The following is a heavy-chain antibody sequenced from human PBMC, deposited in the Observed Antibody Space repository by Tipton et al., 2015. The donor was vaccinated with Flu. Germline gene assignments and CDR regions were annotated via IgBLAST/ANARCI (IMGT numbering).Heavy chain of an antibody. Sequence: GSLRLSCTASGFTFSNAWMSWVRQAPGKGLEWVGRIKSKTDGGTTGYAAPVKGRFTISRDDSENTLYLQMDSLKTEDTSVYYCATNGRGYSYGYVHEFDYWGQGTLVTVSS. V-gene: IGHV3-15*01. CDR3: ATNGRGYSYGYVHEFDY. J-gene: IGHJ4*02. CDR1: GFTFSNAW. CDR2: IKSKTDGGTT. D-gene: IGHD5-18*01.